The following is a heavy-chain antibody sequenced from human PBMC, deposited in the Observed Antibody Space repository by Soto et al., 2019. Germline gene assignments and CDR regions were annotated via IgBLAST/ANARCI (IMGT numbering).Heavy chain of an antibody. D-gene: IGHD3-9*01. CDR3: GKDYYDILTGYYRKGMDV. J-gene: IGHJ6*02. CDR1: GFTFSSYG. Sequence: GGSLRLSCAASGFTFSSYGMHWVRQAPGKGLEWVAVISYDGSNKYYADSVKGRFTISRDNSKNTLYLQMNTLRAEDTAVSYSGKDYYDILTGYYRKGMDVWGQGATVTVS. CDR2: ISYDGSNK. V-gene: IGHV3-30*18.